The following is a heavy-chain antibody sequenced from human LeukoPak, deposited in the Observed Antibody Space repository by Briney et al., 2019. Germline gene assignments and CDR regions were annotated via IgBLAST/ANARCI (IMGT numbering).Heavy chain of an antibody. CDR2: IYYSGST. V-gene: IGHV4-59*01. Sequence: SETLSLTCTVSGGSISNYYWSWIPQPPGKGLEWIGYIYYSGSTNYNPSLKSRVTISVDTSKNQFSLKLTSVSAADTAVYYCARVGYGYGPYGMDVWGQGTTVTVSS. J-gene: IGHJ6*02. CDR3: ARVGYGYGPYGMDV. D-gene: IGHD5-18*01. CDR1: GGSISNYY.